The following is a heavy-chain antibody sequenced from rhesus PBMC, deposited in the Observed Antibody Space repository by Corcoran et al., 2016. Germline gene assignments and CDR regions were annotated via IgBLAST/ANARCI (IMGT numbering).Heavy chain of an antibody. J-gene: IGHJ2*01. D-gene: IGHD4-23*01. CDR1: GGSISSSYYY. CDR3: ARTVTPYWYFDL. CDR2: ISYGGSA. V-gene: IGHV4-122*02. Sequence: QVQLQESGPGLVKPSETLSLTCAVSGGSISSSYYYWSWIRQAPGKGLEWIGYISYGGSASYNPSLKSRVTMSRDTSKNQFSLKLSSVTAADTAVHYCARTVTPYWYFDLWGPGTPITISS.